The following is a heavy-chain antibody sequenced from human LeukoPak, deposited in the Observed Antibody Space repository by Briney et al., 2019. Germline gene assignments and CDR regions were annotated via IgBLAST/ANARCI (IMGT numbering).Heavy chain of an antibody. Sequence: ASVKVSCKASGYTFSSYGISWVRQAHGQGLEWMGWISGFRGNTNYAQNLRGRVTMTTDTSTTTAYMELRSLNSDDTAVYYCARDFLSYDGTENHYEDTFDIWGQGTMVTVSS. D-gene: IGHD3-22*01. V-gene: IGHV1-18*01. J-gene: IGHJ3*02. CDR3: ARDFLSYDGTENHYEDTFDI. CDR1: GYTFSSYG. CDR2: ISGFRGNT.